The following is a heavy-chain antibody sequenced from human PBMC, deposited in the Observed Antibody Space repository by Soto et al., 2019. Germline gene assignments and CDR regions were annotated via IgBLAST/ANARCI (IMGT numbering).Heavy chain of an antibody. CDR3: GSSGVRGVFPTFDY. J-gene: IGHJ4*02. Sequence: PSETLSLTCTVSGGSISSYYWSWIRQPPGKGLEWIGYIYYSGSTNYNPSLKSRVTISVDTSKNQFSLKLSSVTAAATAVYYCGSSGVRGVFPTFDYWGKGTRVPVSS. CDR1: GGSISSYY. D-gene: IGHD3-10*01. V-gene: IGHV4-59*01. CDR2: IYYSGST.